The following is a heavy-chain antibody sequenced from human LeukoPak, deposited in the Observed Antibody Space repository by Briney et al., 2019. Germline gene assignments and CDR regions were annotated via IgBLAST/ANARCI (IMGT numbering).Heavy chain of an antibody. CDR2: INTNTGNP. D-gene: IGHD3-22*01. V-gene: IGHV7-4-1*02. Sequence: ASVKVSCKASGYTFANFGISWVRQAPGQGLEWMGWINTNTGNPTYAQGFTGRFVFSLDTSVSTAYLQISSLKAEDTAVYYCARDRGYYDSSAHGYWGQGTLVTVSS. J-gene: IGHJ4*02. CDR3: ARDRGYYDSSAHGY. CDR1: GYTFANFG.